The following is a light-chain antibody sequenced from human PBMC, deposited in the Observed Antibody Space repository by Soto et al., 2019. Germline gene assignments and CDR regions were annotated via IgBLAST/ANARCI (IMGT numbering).Light chain of an antibody. Sequence: QSALTQPASVSGSPGQSITISCTGTSSDVGNYIYVSWFQHHPGKAPKLMIYEVSNRPSGVSNRFSASKSGNTASLTISGLQAEDEADYYCSPYTSNNTPFVFGTGTKVTVL. J-gene: IGLJ1*01. CDR1: SSDVGNYIY. CDR3: SPYTSNNTPFV. V-gene: IGLV2-14*01. CDR2: EVS.